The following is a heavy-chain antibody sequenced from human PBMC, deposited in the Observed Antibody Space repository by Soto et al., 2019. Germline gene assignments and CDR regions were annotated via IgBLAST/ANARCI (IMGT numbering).Heavy chain of an antibody. D-gene: IGHD3-10*01. CDR2: ISAYNGNT. V-gene: IGHV1-18*04. CDR3: ARAYLKDVGYGSGSYYNNYYYYGMDV. Sequence: GASVRVSCKASGYTFTSYGISWVRQAPGQGLEWMGWISAYNGNTNYAQKLQGRVTMTTDTSTSTAYMELRSLRSDDTAVYYCARAYLKDVGYGSGSYYNNYYYYGMDVWGQGTTVTVSS. J-gene: IGHJ6*02. CDR1: GYTFTSYG.